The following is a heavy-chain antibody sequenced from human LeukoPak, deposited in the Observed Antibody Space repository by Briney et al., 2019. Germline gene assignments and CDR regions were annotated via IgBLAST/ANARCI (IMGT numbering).Heavy chain of an antibody. CDR1: GFTFSSYS. CDR2: ISSSSSYI. J-gene: IGHJ6*02. D-gene: IGHD3-22*01. CDR3: ARDHSLARITMIVVVNNYYYYGMDV. Sequence: GGSLRLSCAASGFTFSSYSMNWVRQAPGKGLEWFSSISSSSSYIYYADSVKGRFTISRDNAKNSLYLQMNSLRAEDTAVYYCARDHSLARITMIVVVNNYYYYGMDVWGQGTTVTVSS. V-gene: IGHV3-21*01.